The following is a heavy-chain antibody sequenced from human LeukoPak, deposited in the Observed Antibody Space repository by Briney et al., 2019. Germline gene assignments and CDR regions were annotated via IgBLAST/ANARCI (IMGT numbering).Heavy chain of an antibody. CDR1: GGSISSYY. CDR2: IYYSGGT. D-gene: IGHD5-24*01. V-gene: IGHV4-59*01. J-gene: IGHJ4*02. CDR3: ARGIGRDGYNAYFDY. Sequence: SSETLSLTCTVSGGSISSYYWSWIRQPPGKGLEWIGYIYYSGGTNYNPSPKSRVTVSVDTSKNQFSLKLSSVTAADTAVYYCARGIGRDGYNAYFDYWGQGTLVTVSS.